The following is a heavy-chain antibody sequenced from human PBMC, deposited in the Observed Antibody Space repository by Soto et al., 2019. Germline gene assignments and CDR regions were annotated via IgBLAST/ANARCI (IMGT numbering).Heavy chain of an antibody. CDR1: GYTFTSYG. Sequence: ASVKVSCKASGYTFTSYGISWVRQAPGQGLEWMGWISAYNGNTNYAQKLQGRVTMTTDTSTSTAYMELRSLRSDDTAVYYCARVPEPEWELYYFDYWGQGTLVTVSS. V-gene: IGHV1-18*01. CDR2: ISAYNGNT. D-gene: IGHD1-26*01. CDR3: ARVPEPEWELYYFDY. J-gene: IGHJ4*02.